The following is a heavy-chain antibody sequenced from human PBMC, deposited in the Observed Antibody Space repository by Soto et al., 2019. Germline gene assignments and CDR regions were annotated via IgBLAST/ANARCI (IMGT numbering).Heavy chain of an antibody. D-gene: IGHD2-15*01. CDR2: INAGNGNT. CDR1: GYTFTSYA. Sequence: ASVKVSCKASGYTFTSYAMHWVLQAPGQRLEWMGWINAGNGNTKYSQKFQGRVTITRDTSASTAYMELSSLRSEDTAVYYCARDWVVAATAKYDYWGQGXLVTVYS. V-gene: IGHV1-3*01. CDR3: ARDWVVAATAKYDY. J-gene: IGHJ4*02.